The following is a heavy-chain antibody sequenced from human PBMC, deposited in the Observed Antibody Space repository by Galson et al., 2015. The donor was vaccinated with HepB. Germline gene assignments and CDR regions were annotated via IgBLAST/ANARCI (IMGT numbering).Heavy chain of an antibody. V-gene: IGHV6-1*01. CDR3: ARDIAHIVVDRPAYYYYYYMDV. J-gene: IGHJ6*03. D-gene: IGHD2-21*01. CDR1: GDSVSSNSAA. Sequence: CAISGDSVSSNSAAWNWIRQSPSRGLEWLGRTYYRSKWYNDYAVSVKSRITINPDASKNQFSLQLNSVTPEDTAAYYCARDIAHIVVDRPAYYYYYYMDVWGKGTTVTVSS. CDR2: TYYRSKWYN.